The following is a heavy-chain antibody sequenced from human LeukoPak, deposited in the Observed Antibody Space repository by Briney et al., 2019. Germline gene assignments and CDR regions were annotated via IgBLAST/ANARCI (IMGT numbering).Heavy chain of an antibody. CDR3: AREYCSSTSCTGKFDP. D-gene: IGHD2-2*01. V-gene: IGHV1-69*01. Sequence: SVKVSCKASGGTFSSYAISWVRQAPGQGLEWMGGIIPIFGTANYAQKFQGRVTITADESTSTAYMELSSLRSEDTAVHYCAREYCSSTSCTGKFDPWGQGTLVTVSS. CDR2: IIPIFGTA. J-gene: IGHJ5*02. CDR1: GGTFSSYA.